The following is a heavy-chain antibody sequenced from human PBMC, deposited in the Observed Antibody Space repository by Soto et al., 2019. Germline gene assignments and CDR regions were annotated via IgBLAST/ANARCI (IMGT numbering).Heavy chain of an antibody. CDR3: ARDVPTVTTGGPDY. D-gene: IGHD4-17*01. CDR1: GYTFTSYG. J-gene: IGHJ4*02. V-gene: IGHV1-18*01. Sequence: QVQLVQSGADLKKPGASVTVSCKASGYTFTSYGISWVRQAPGQGLEWMGWISADNGSTNYAQKFQGRVTMTTDTSTSTAYMELRSLRSDDTAVYYCARDVPTVTTGGPDYWGQGTLVTVSS. CDR2: ISADNGST.